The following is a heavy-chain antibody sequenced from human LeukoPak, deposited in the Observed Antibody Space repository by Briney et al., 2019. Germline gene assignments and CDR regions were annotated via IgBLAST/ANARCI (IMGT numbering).Heavy chain of an antibody. D-gene: IGHD3-22*01. CDR2: IVDSGRST. CDR1: GFTFSRYS. V-gene: IGHV3-23*01. Sequence: GGSLRLSCAASGFTFSRYSMSWVRQAPGKGLEWVSTIVDSGRSTYYADSVKGRSTISRDNSKNTLYVQMNSLRAEDTAVYYCAKDLEEYYDSSGYSFDYWGQGTLVTVSS. J-gene: IGHJ4*02. CDR3: AKDLEEYYDSSGYSFDY.